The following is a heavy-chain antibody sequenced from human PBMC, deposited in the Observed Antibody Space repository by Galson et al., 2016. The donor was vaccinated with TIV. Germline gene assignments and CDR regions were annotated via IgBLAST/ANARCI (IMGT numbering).Heavy chain of an antibody. J-gene: IGHJ3*02. D-gene: IGHD4-17*01. V-gene: IGHV5-51*01. CDR1: GYRFTSSW. CDR3: ERQNDYGDYRGDAFDI. CDR2: IYLGGSLI. Sequence: QSGAEVKKPGESLKISCKGSGYRFTSSWIGWVRQMPGKGLEWMGIIYLGGSLIRYRPSFQGQVTISADKSINIVYLEWSSLKASDTAMYYCERQNDYGDYRGDAFDIWGQGTMVTVSS.